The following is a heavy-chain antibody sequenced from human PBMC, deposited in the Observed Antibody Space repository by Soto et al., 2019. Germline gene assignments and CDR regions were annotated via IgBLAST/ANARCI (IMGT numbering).Heavy chain of an antibody. V-gene: IGHV3-13*01. D-gene: IGHD3-10*01. CDR2: IGTAGDT. Sequence: EVQLVESGGGLVQPGGSLRLSCAASGFTFSSYDMHWVRQATGKGLEWVSAIGTAGDTYYPGSVKGRFTISRENAKNSLDLKMNSLRAEDTAVYYCARGPKVTMLRVGSLTRKTNWFDPWGQGSLVSVAS. CDR1: GFTFSSYD. CDR3: ARGPKVTMLRVGSLTRKTNWFDP. J-gene: IGHJ5*02.